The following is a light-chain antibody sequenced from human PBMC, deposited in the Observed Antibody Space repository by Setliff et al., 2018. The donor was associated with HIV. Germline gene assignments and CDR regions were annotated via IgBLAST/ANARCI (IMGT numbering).Light chain of an antibody. J-gene: IGLJ1*01. CDR2: EVS. V-gene: IGLV2-14*01. CDR1: SSGVGGYNY. CDR3: SSYTSSSPLYV. Sequence: QSALTQPASASGTPGQSITISCTGTSSGVGGYNYVSWYQQHPGKAHKLMIYEVSNRPSGVSDRFSGSKSGNTASLTISGLQTEDEADYFCSSYTSSSPLYVFGTGTKVTVL.